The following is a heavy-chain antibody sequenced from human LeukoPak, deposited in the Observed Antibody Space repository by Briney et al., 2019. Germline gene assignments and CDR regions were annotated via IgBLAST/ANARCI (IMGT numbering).Heavy chain of an antibody. J-gene: IGHJ3*02. CDR3: AKVVVVDSGYDSYAFDI. Sequence: PGGSLRLSCAASGFTFSSYSMNWVRQALGKGLEWVSAISGSGGSTYYADSVKGRFTISRDNSKNTLYLQMNSLRAEDTAVYYCAKVVVVDSGYDSYAFDIWGQGTMVTVSS. CDR2: ISGSGGST. CDR1: GFTFSSYS. D-gene: IGHD5-12*01. V-gene: IGHV3-23*01.